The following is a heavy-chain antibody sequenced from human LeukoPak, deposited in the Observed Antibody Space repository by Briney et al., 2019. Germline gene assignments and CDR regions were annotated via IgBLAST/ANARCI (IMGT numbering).Heavy chain of an antibody. CDR2: MNSDGTKI. V-gene: IGHV3-11*01. Sequence: PGGSLRLSCAASGFIFSDYYMNWIRKAPGKGLEWLSYMNSDGTKIYYADSVKGRFTVSRDNAGSSLYLQMNSLRAEDAAVYYCATSPPPAYNHLDYCGQGALVTVSS. J-gene: IGHJ4*02. D-gene: IGHD5-24*01. CDR3: ATSPPPAYNHLDY. CDR1: GFIFSDYY.